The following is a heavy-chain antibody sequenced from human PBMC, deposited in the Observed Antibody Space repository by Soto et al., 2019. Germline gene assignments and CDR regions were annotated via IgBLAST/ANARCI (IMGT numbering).Heavy chain of an antibody. D-gene: IGHD6-19*01. J-gene: IGHJ6*02. CDR3: ARHRGLRESIAVAGPYYYYGMDV. V-gene: IGHV5-10-1*01. CDR1: GYSFTSYW. Sequence: SGESLKISCKGSGYSFTSYWISWVRQMPGKGLEWMGRIDPSDSYTNYSPSFQGHVTISADKSISTAYLQWSSLKASDTAMYYCARHRGLRESIAVAGPYYYYGMDVWGQGTTVTVSS. CDR2: IDPSDSYT.